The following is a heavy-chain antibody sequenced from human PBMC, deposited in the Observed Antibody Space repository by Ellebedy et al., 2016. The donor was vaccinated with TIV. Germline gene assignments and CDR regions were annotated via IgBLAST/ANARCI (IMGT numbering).Heavy chain of an antibody. D-gene: IGHD3-22*01. CDR1: GFSLSTARMG. J-gene: IGHJ3*02. V-gene: IGHV2-26*01. CDR2: IFSNDEK. CDR3: ARTTLGYYDSSGNRDDAFDI. Sequence: SGPTLVKPTETLTLTCTVSGFSLSTARMGVSWIRQPPGKALEWLAHIFSNDEKSYSTSLKSRLTISKDTSKSQVVLTMTNMDPVDTATYYCARTTLGYYDSSGNRDDAFDIWGQGTMVTVSS.